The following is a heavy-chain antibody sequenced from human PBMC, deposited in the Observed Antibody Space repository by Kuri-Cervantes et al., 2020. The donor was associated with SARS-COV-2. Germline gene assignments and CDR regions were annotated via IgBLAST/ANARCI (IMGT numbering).Heavy chain of an antibody. CDR2: INPNSGGT. J-gene: IGHJ6*02. V-gene: IGHV1-2*04. CDR1: GYTFTGCY. CDR3: ARGMVRGLIQYYYYGMDV. D-gene: IGHD3-10*01. Sequence: ASVKVSCKASGYTFTGCYMHWVRQAPGQGLEWMGWINPNSGGTNYAQKFQGWVTMTRDTSISTVYMELSRLRSDDTAVYYCARGMVRGLIQYYYYGMDVWGQGTTVTVSS.